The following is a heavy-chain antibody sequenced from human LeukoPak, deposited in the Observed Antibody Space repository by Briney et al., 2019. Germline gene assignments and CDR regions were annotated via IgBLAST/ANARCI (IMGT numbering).Heavy chain of an antibody. Sequence: PGGSLRLSCAASRFTFSSYGMHWVRQAPGNGLEWVALISYDGSNKYYTDSVKGRFTISRDNSKNTLYLQMDSLRAEDTAVYYCAKDRGYSYGYFDYWGQGTLVTVPS. CDR1: RFTFSSYG. D-gene: IGHD5-18*01. J-gene: IGHJ4*02. CDR3: AKDRGYSYGYFDY. V-gene: IGHV3-30*18. CDR2: ISYDGSNK.